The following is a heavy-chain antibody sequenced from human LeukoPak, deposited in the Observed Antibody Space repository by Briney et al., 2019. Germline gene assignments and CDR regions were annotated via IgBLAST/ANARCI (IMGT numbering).Heavy chain of an antibody. V-gene: IGHV5-51*01. CDR1: GYRFTNYW. J-gene: IGHJ4*02. CDR3: ARDSSGYYPPYWFDY. CDR2: IYPGDSDT. Sequence: GESLKISCKGSGYRFTNYWIGWVRQMPGKGLEWMGIIYPGDSDTRYSPSFQGQVTISADKSITTAYLQWSSLKASDTAMYYCARDSSGYYPPYWFDYWGQGSLVTVSS. D-gene: IGHD3-22*01.